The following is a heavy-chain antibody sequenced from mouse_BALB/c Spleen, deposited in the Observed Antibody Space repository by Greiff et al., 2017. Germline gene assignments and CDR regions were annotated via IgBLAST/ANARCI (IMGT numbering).Heavy chain of an antibody. CDR1: GYAFSSYW. Sequence: QVHVKQSGAELVRPGSSVKISCKASGYAFSSYWMNWVKQRPGQGLEWIGQIYPGDGDTNYNGKFKGKATLTADKSSSTAYMQLSSLTSEDSAVYFCARSDFSWFAYWGQGTLVTVSA. V-gene: IGHV1-80*01. CDR3: ARSDFSWFAY. J-gene: IGHJ3*01. CDR2: IYPGDGDT. D-gene: IGHD2-13*01.